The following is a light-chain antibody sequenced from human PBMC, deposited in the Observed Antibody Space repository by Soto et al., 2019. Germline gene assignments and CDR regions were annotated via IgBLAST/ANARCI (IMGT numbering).Light chain of an antibody. V-gene: IGKV1-9*01. Sequence: QLTQSPSFLSASVGYRVTFICRASQGISNYLAWYQQKPGKAPKLLIYAASALQSGVPSRFRGSGSGTEFTLTISSLQPEDFATYYCQQLNSYPLTFGGGTKVDI. CDR3: QQLNSYPLT. J-gene: IGKJ4*01. CDR1: QGISNY. CDR2: AAS.